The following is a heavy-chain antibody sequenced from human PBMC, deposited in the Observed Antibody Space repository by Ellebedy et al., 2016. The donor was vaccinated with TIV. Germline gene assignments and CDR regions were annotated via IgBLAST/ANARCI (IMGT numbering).Heavy chain of an antibody. J-gene: IGHJ4*02. Sequence: GESLKISCAASGFTFSSYWMSWVRQAPGKGLEWVANIKQDGSEKYYVDSVKGRFTISRDNAKNSLYLQMNSLRAEDTAVYYCARGENFDSSGYYYHFGNYWGQGTLVTVSS. CDR2: IKQDGSEK. V-gene: IGHV3-7*01. CDR3: ARGENFDSSGYYYHFGNY. CDR1: GFTFSSYW. D-gene: IGHD3-22*01.